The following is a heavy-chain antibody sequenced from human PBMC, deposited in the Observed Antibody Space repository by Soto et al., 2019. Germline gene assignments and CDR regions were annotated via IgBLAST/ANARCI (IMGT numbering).Heavy chain of an antibody. V-gene: IGHV3-30*18. CDR3: AKDLQGVDY. Sequence: QVPLVESGGGVVQPGRSLRLSCAASGFTFSSYGMHWVRQAPGKGLEWVAVISYDGSNKYYADSVKGRFTISRDNSKNTLYLQMNSLRAEDTAVYYCAKDLQGVDYWGQGTLVTVSS. CDR1: GFTFSSYG. CDR2: ISYDGSNK. D-gene: IGHD4-4*01. J-gene: IGHJ4*02.